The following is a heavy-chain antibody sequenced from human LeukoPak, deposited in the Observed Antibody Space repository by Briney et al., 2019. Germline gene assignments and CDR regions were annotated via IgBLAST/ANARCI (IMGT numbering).Heavy chain of an antibody. V-gene: IGHV3-30*18. Sequence: GGSLRLSCAASGFTFSSYAMSWVRQAPGKGLEWVAVISIDGSNTYYADSVKGRFTISRDNSKNTLYLQMNSLRAEDTAVYYCAKEEYTTSSAYLNYWGQGTQVTVSS. D-gene: IGHD6-6*01. CDR3: AKEEYTTSSAYLNY. CDR2: ISIDGSNT. CDR1: GFTFSSYA. J-gene: IGHJ4*02.